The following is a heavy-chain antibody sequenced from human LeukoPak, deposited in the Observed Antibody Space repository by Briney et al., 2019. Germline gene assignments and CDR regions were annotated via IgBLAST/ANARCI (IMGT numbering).Heavy chain of an antibody. V-gene: IGHV1-2*02. CDR3: AALRLGELSLYRGVPDGDY. D-gene: IGHD3-16*02. CDR1: GYTFTGYY. CDR2: INPNSGGT. Sequence: GASVKVSCKASGYTFTGYYMHWVRQAPGQGLEWMGWINPNSGGTNYAQKFQGRVTMTRDTSISTAYMELSRLRSDDTAVYYCAALRLGELSLYRGVPDGDYWGQGTLVTVSS. J-gene: IGHJ4*02.